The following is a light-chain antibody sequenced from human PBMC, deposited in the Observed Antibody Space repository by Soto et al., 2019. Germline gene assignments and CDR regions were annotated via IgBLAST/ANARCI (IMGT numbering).Light chain of an antibody. J-gene: IGKJ2*01. V-gene: IGKV3-20*01. CDR1: QSFSSSY. CDR2: ATS. Sequence: EIVLTQSPGTLSLSPGERATLSCRASQSFSSSYLAWYQQKPGQAPRLLIYATSSRATGIPDRFSGSGSGTDFTLAISRLEPEDFAVYYCQQFYSSLYTFGQGTKVEIK. CDR3: QQFYSSLYT.